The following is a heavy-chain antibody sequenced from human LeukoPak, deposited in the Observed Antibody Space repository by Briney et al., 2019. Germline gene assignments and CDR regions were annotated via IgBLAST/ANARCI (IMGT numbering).Heavy chain of an antibody. CDR3: ASLARGGNWFDP. Sequence: SWVRQMPGKGLEWIGEINHSGGTNYNPSLKSRVTISVDTSKNQFSLKLSSVTAADTAVYYCASLARGGNWFDPWGQGTLVTVSS. D-gene: IGHD6-6*01. J-gene: IGHJ5*02. CDR2: INHSGGT. V-gene: IGHV4-34*01.